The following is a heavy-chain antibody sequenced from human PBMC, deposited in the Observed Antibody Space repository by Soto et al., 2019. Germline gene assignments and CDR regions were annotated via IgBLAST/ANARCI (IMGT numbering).Heavy chain of an antibody. D-gene: IGHD3-10*01. J-gene: IGHJ4*02. CDR3: ARDRGWQQFDY. CDR1: GFTFRSYW. V-gene: IGHV3-7*01. CDR2: INQDGGDK. Sequence: EVQLVDSGGGLVQPGGSLRLSCAASGFTFRSYWMTWVRQTPGKGLERVANINQDGGDKYYVDSVKGRFTISRDNAKNSLYLQMNSLRADDTAVYYCARDRGWQQFDYWGQGTLVTVSA.